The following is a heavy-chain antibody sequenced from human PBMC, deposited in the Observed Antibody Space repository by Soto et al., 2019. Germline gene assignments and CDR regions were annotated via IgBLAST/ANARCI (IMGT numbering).Heavy chain of an antibody. V-gene: IGHV1-69*12. CDR3: ARRGKDYGDGEGDY. Sequence: QVQLVQSGAEVKKPGSSVKVSCKASGGTFSSYAISWVRQAPGQGLEWMGGIIPIFGTANYAQKFQGRVTITADESTSTANMELSSLRSEDTAVYYCARRGKDYGDGEGDYWGQGTLVTVSS. D-gene: IGHD4-17*01. J-gene: IGHJ4*02. CDR1: GGTFSSYA. CDR2: IIPIFGTA.